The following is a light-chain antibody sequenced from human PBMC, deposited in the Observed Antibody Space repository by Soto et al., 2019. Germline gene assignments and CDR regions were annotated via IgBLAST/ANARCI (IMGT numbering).Light chain of an antibody. Sequence: QSALTQPASVSGSPGQSITISCTGTSSDDGGYYSVSWYQQHPGKAPKLMIYDVTNRPPGVSNRFSGSKSGNTASLTISGLQAEDEADYYCSSYTSSSTDVFGTGTKLTVL. J-gene: IGLJ1*01. CDR2: DVT. CDR3: SSYTSSSTDV. V-gene: IGLV2-14*01. CDR1: SSDDGGYYS.